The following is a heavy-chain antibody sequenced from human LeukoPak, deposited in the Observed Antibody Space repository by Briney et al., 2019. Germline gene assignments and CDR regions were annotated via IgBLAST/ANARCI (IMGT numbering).Heavy chain of an antibody. CDR1: GFTFSSYA. J-gene: IGHJ6*02. V-gene: IGHV3-23*01. D-gene: IGHD3-10*01. CDR2: VTASAGNT. Sequence: GGSLRLSCAAYGFTFSSYAMSWVRQAPGKGLEWVSAVTASAGNTYYADSVKGRFTISRDNSKNTLYLQVNSLRAEDTAVYYCAKGDYYGSGSTFKNGMDVWGQGTTVTVSS. CDR3: AKGDYYGSGSTFKNGMDV.